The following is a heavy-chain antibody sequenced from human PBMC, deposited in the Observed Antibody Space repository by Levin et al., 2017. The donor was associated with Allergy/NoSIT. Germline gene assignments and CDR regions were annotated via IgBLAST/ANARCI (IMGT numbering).Heavy chain of an antibody. CDR1: GFTFSTYA. Sequence: GESLKISCAASGFTFSTYAMSWVRQAPGKGLEWVSAISGSGDNTFYADSVKGRFAISRDNSKNTLYLQMSSLRAEDTAIYFCAKGQAVFWGLLDYWGQGTLVTVSS. J-gene: IGHJ4*02. D-gene: IGHD3-16*01. V-gene: IGHV3-23*01. CDR2: ISGSGDNT. CDR3: AKGQAVFWGLLDY.